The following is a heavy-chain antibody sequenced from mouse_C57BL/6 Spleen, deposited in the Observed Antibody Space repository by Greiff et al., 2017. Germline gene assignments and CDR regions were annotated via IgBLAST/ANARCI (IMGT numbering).Heavy chain of an antibody. CDR1: GYTFTSYG. J-gene: IGHJ2*01. D-gene: IGHD1-1*01. V-gene: IGHV1-81*01. Sequence: VKLVESGAELARPGASVKLSCKASGYTFTSYGISWVKQRTGQGLEWIGEIYPRSGNTYYNEKFKGKATLTADKSSSTAYMELRSLTSEDSAVYFCARLGELLRSLYWGQGTTLTVSS. CDR2: IYPRSGNT. CDR3: ARLGELLRSLY.